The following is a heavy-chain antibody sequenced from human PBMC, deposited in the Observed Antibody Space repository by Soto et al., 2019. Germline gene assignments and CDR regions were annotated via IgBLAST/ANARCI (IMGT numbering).Heavy chain of an antibody. D-gene: IGHD2-15*01. CDR1: GFTFSNNG. CDR3: AMVLYGGSSRFDS. Sequence: QVQLVESGGGVVQPGRSLRLSCVASGFTFSNNGIHWVRQAPGKGLEWVAVISSDGSKKYYADSVKGRFTISRDNSKNTLYLQMNSLRAEDTAVYYCAMVLYGGSSRFDSWGQGTLVTVSS. J-gene: IGHJ4*02. CDR2: ISSDGSKK. V-gene: IGHV3-30*03.